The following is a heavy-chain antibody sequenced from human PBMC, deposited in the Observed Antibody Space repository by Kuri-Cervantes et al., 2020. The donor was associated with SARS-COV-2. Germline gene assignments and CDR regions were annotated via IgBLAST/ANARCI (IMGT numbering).Heavy chain of an antibody. D-gene: IGHD6-19*01. CDR2: INHSGST. Sequence: ESLKISCAASGFTFSDYYMSWIRQAPGKGLEWIGEINHSGSTNYNPSLKSRVTISVDTSKNQFSLKLSSVTAADTAVYYCARVSRSGWHPQESWGQGTLVTVSS. CDR3: ARVSRSGWHPQES. J-gene: IGHJ5*02. CDR1: GFTFSDYY. V-gene: IGHV4-34*01.